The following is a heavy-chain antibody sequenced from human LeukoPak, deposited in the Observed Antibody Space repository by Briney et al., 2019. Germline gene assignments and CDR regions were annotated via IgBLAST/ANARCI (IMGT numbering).Heavy chain of an antibody. D-gene: IGHD2-2*01. J-gene: IGHJ4*02. CDR3: ARDQDDQPLPYYFDY. CDR1: GFTFSSYE. V-gene: IGHV3-48*03. Sequence: PGGSLRLSCTASGFTFSSYEMNWVRQAPGKGLEWVSYISSSGSTQYYADSVKGRFTISRDNSKNTLYLQMNSLRAEDTAVYYCARDQDDQPLPYYFDYWGQGTLVTVSS. CDR2: ISSSGSTQ.